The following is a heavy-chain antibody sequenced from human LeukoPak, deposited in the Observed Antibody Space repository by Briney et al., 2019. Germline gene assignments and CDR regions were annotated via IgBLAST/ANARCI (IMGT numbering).Heavy chain of an antibody. CDR3: ARLLATVVTPFVDY. Sequence: PSETLSLTCTVSGGSISSYYWSWVRQPPGRGLEWIGNIYYTRSTNYNSSLKSRVTISVDTSKNQFSLKLSSVTAADTAVYYCARLLATVVTPFVDYWGQGTLVTVSS. V-gene: IGHV4-59*12. CDR2: IYYTRST. J-gene: IGHJ4*02. CDR1: GGSISSYY. D-gene: IGHD4-23*01.